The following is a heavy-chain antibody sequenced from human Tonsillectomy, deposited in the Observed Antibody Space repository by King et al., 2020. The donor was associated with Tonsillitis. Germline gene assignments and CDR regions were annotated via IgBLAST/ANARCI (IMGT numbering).Heavy chain of an antibody. J-gene: IGHJ4*02. CDR3: ARVPLGVYYGSGTYEDY. V-gene: IGHV3-48*02. CDR1: GFTFSTYS. Sequence: VQLVESGGGLVQPGGSLRLSCAASGFTFSTYSMNWVRQAPGKGLEWVSYISRSSTTIYYADSVKGRFTISRDNAKNSLYLQMNSLRDEDTAVYYCARVPLGVYYGSGTYEDYWGQGTLVSVSS. CDR2: ISRSSTTI. D-gene: IGHD3-10*01.